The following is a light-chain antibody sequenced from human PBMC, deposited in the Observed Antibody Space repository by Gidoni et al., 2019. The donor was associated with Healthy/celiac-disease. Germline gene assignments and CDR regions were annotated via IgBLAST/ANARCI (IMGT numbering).Light chain of an antibody. Sequence: ELVLTQSPGTLSLSPGERATLSCRASQSVSSSYLAWYQQKPGQAPRLLIYGASSRATGIPDRFSGSGSGTDFTLTISRLEPEDFAVYYCQQYGSSPPKTFGQGTKLEIK. V-gene: IGKV3-20*01. CDR2: GAS. CDR3: QQYGSSPPKT. CDR1: QSVSSSY. J-gene: IGKJ2*01.